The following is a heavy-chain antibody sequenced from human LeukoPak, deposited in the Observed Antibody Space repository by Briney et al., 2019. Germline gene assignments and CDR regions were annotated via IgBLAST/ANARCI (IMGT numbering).Heavy chain of an antibody. V-gene: IGHV1-69*13. J-gene: IGHJ6*03. CDR2: ITPVFRSA. D-gene: IGHD6-6*01. Sequence: ASVKVSCKASGGTFSSFGISWVRQAPGQGPEWMGGITPVFRSAHYAPKFQGRLTITVDESTTTAYMELSSLRSEDTAVYYCGRAPRSIAARPSHYYYMDVWGTGTTVAVSS. CDR3: GRAPRSIAARPSHYYYMDV. CDR1: GGTFSSFG.